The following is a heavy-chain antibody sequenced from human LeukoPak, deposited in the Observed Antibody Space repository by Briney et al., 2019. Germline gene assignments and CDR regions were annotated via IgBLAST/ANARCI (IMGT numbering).Heavy chain of an antibody. Sequence: GGSLRLSCAASGFTYSNAWMHWVRQAPGKGLVWVSGINDLGTATYYADSVKGRFTISRDNAKNTVSLQMNSLSAEDTAIYYCAGVFDFWGQGFLVTVSS. CDR2: INDLGTAT. J-gene: IGHJ4*02. CDR3: AGVFDF. V-gene: IGHV3-74*01. CDR1: GFTYSNAW. D-gene: IGHD2-8*01.